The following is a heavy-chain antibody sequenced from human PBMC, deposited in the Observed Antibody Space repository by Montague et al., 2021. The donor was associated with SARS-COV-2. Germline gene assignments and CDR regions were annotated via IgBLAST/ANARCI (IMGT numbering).Heavy chain of an antibody. D-gene: IGHD3-10*01. CDR3: AREEDSYGSGTLDY. J-gene: IGHJ4*02. CDR1: GFTFSSYE. CDR2: ISSSGSTL. Sequence: SLRLSCAASGFTFSSYEMNWVRQAPGKGLEWVSYISSSGSTLYHADSVRGRFTISRDNARDSVYLQMNSPRAEDTAVYYCAREEDSYGSGTLDYWGQGTLVTVSS. V-gene: IGHV3-48*03.